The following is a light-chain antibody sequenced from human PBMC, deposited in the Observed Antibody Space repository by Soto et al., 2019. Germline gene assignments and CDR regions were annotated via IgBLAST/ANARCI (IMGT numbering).Light chain of an antibody. V-gene: IGKV1-39*01. Sequence: DRVTINCRASQSIGSYFNWYQQKPGKAPKLLIYAGSALKSGVTSKFSGSGASTDVFLIISSMQADDFAAYYCQQSYSTSTWTFGQGTKVDI. CDR1: QSIGSY. CDR3: QQSYSTSTWT. J-gene: IGKJ1*01. CDR2: AGS.